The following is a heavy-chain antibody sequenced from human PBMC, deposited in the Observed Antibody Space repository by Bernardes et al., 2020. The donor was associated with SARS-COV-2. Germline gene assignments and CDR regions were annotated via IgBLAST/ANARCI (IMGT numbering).Heavy chain of an antibody. J-gene: IGHJ5*01. V-gene: IGHV3-53*01. Sequence: GGSLRLSCAASGFTVTTNCMSWVRQAPGKGLEWVADIHRDGSEGATYYADAVKGRFTIARDSSKYTLFLQMNSLRAEDTAVYYCARGLSGTYYNEPGSWGHGTLVNVIS. CDR3: ARGLSGTYYNEPGS. CDR1: GFTVTTNC. CDR2: IHRDGSEGAT. D-gene: IGHD3-10*01.